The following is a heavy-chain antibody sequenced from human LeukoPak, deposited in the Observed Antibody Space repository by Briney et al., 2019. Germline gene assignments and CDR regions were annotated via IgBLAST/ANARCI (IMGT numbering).Heavy chain of an antibody. CDR1: GFTFDDYA. D-gene: IGHD4-17*01. V-gene: IGHV3-9*01. CDR3: ASLHGDYVY. J-gene: IGHJ4*02. Sequence: GGSLRLSCAASGFTFDDYAMHWVRQAPGKGLEWVSGISWNSGSIGYADSVKGRFTISRDNAKNSLYLQMNSLRAEDTAVYYCASLHGDYVYWGQGTLVTVSS. CDR2: ISWNSGSI.